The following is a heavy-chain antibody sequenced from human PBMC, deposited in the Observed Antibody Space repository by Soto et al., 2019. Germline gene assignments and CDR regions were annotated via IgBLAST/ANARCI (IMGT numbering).Heavy chain of an antibody. CDR1: GGSISKTFNY. CDR3: ARRPPRDYYFDIDV. Sequence: QLQLQESGPGLVKPSETLSLTCTVSGGSISKTFNYWDWIRQPPGKGLQWIGTIYYSGNTYYIPSLKRRVTIPAPPSKLHFSLQLTSFTAADTAVYYCARRPPRDYYFDIDVWGQGTTVTVSS. J-gene: IGHJ6*02. D-gene: IGHD6-6*01. CDR2: IYYSGNT. V-gene: IGHV4-39*02.